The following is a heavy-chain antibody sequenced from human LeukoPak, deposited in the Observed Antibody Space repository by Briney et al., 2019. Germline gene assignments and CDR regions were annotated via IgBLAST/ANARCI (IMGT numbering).Heavy chain of an antibody. V-gene: IGHV4-39*07. CDR2: IHSSGGT. D-gene: IGHD4-17*01. Sequence: SETLSLSCSVSGGSISGSSFYWAWIRQPPGKGLEWIGSIHSSGGTTYKPSLKSRVTISVDTSKNQFSLNLSSVTAADTAIYYCARESREYGDDYWGQGTQVTVSS. CDR1: GGSISGSSFY. CDR3: ARESREYGDDY. J-gene: IGHJ4*02.